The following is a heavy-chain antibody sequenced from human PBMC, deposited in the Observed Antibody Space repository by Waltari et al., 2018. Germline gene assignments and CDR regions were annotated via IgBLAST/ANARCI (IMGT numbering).Heavy chain of an antibody. J-gene: IGHJ5*02. Sequence: EVQLVESGGGLVKPGGSLRLSCAASGLTFSSYSMNWVRQAPGKGLVWFSSISSSSSYIFYADSVKGRFTISSDNAKNSLYLQMNSLRAEDTAVYSCASTNPAAEFSWGQGTLVTVSS. D-gene: IGHD6-13*01. CDR1: GLTFSSYS. CDR2: ISSSSSYI. V-gene: IGHV3-21*01. CDR3: ASTNPAAEFS.